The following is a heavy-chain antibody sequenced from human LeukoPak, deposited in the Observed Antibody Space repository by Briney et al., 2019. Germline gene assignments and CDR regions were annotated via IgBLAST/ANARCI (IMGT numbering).Heavy chain of an antibody. Sequence: PGGSLRLSCAASGFTFSSYAMSWVRQAPGKGLEWVSAIGGSGGSTYYADSVKGRFTISRDNSKNTLYLQMNSLRAEDTAVYYCAKDGEYCSGGSCYRPPFDYWGQGTLVTVSS. D-gene: IGHD2-15*01. CDR3: AKDGEYCSGGSCYRPPFDY. CDR1: GFTFSSYA. J-gene: IGHJ4*02. CDR2: IGGSGGST. V-gene: IGHV3-23*01.